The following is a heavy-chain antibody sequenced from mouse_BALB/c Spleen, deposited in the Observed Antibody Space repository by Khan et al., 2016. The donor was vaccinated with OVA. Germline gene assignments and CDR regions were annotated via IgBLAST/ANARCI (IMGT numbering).Heavy chain of an antibody. CDR3: ARSGYGGFAY. D-gene: IGHD3-1*01. Sequence: EVQLQESGPDLVKPGGSMKISCKASGYSFTGYIMNWVRQSHGKNLEWLGLINPNNGDTTYNQKFKDKATLTVDKSSSTAYMELLSLTSEDSAVFYCARSGYGGFAYWGQGTLVTISA. J-gene: IGHJ3*01. CDR2: INPNNGDT. V-gene: IGHV1-20*01. CDR1: GYSFTGYI.